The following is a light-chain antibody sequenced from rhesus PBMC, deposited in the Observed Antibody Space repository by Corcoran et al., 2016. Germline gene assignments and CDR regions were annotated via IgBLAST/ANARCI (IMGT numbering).Light chain of an antibody. CDR1: QGISHY. CDR2: YAS. J-gene: IGKJ1*01. V-gene: IGKV1S14*01. CDR3: QQHNSYPWT. Sequence: DIQMTQSPSSLSASVGDTVTITCRASQGISHYLPWYQQKPGKAPKPLIYYASNLESGVPSRFSDSGSGTDFTLTISSLQPEDFAIYYCQQHNSYPWTFGQGTKVEIK.